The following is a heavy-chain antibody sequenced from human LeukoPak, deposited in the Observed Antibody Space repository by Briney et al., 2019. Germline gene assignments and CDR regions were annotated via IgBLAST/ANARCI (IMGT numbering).Heavy chain of an antibody. J-gene: IGHJ4*02. Sequence: SETLSLTCTVSGGSMSTYYWTWIRQPPGKGLEWIGFIYYTGSTNYNPSLKSRVTISVDTSKNQFSLKLSSVTAADTAVYYCAGMRITPPTVQTLDYWGQGTLVNVSS. V-gene: IGHV4-59*01. D-gene: IGHD1-14*01. CDR1: GGSMSTYY. CDR2: IYYTGST. CDR3: AGMRITPPTVQTLDY.